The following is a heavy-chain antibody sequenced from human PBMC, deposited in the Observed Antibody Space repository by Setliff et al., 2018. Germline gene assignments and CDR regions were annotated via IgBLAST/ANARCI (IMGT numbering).Heavy chain of an antibody. V-gene: IGHV4-4*07. CDR2: VYSNVGT. D-gene: IGHD1-26*01. Sequence: PSETLSLTCTVSGGSINNYYWSWIRQPAGKGLEWIGRVYSNVGTNFNPSLKSRVTMSVDASKNQISLKLMSVTAADTAVYYCARAGASIVGEVYYYMDVWGKGTTVTVSS. CDR3: ARAGASIVGEVYYYMDV. J-gene: IGHJ6*03. CDR1: GGSINNYY.